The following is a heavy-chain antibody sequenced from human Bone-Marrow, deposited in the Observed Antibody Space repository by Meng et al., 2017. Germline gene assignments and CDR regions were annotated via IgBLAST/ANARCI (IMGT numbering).Heavy chain of an antibody. Sequence: VQLQQWCAGLLQPSETLSLACAAYGGSFSGYYWSWIRQPPGKGLEWIGESNHSGSTNYNPSLKSRVTISVDTSKNQFSLKLSSVTAADTAVYYCARVGVVVITPNWFDPWGQGTLVTVSS. CDR3: ARVGVVVITPNWFDP. CDR1: GGSFSGYY. D-gene: IGHD3-22*01. J-gene: IGHJ5*02. V-gene: IGHV4-34*01. CDR2: SNHSGST.